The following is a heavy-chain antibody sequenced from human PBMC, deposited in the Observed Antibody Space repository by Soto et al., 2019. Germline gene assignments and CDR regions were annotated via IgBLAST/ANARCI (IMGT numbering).Heavy chain of an antibody. CDR2: IYSGGST. Sequence: GGSLRLACAASGFTVSSNYMRWVRPAPGGGLEWVSVIYSGGSTYYADTVKGRFTISRDKSKNTLYHPMNSLRVEDTAVYYWARGGTLWYYDFWSGYQDAFDIWGQGTMVTVSS. V-gene: IGHV3-53*01. CDR3: ARGGTLWYYDFWSGYQDAFDI. D-gene: IGHD3-3*01. CDR1: GFTVSSNY. J-gene: IGHJ3*02.